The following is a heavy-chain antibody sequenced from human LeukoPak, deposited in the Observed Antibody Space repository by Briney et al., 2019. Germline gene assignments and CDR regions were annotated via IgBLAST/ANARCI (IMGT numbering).Heavy chain of an antibody. J-gene: IGHJ4*02. D-gene: IGHD5-24*01. CDR2: ISSGSGTSI. V-gene: IGHV3-11*01. CDR1: GFTFTDYY. CDR3: ARDQLKFPY. Sequence: PGGSLRLSCAASGFTFTDYYMTWIRQAPGKGLEWVSYISSGSGTSINYADSVKGRFTISRDNAKNSLYLQMNSLRAEDTAVYYCARDQLKFPYWGQGIAVTVSS.